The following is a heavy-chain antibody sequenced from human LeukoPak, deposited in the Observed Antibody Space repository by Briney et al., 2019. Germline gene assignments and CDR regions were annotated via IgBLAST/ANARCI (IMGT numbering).Heavy chain of an antibody. CDR1: GNSVRSSSYY. CDR2: IYYSGST. Sequence: SETLSLTCTVSGNSVRSSSYYWGWIRQSPAKGLEWIGSIYYSGSTYYSASFKSRVSISVDTSQNQFSLKLRSVTAADRAVYYCASRYYYDTRGYFLHWGQGTLVAVSS. CDR3: ASRYYYDTRGYFLH. V-gene: IGHV4-39*01. D-gene: IGHD3-22*01. J-gene: IGHJ1*01.